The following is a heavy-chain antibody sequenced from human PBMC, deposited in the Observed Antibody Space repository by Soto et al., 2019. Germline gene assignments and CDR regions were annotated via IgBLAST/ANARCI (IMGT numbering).Heavy chain of an antibody. CDR3: ARDRGTDDSSGYAAFDI. J-gene: IGHJ3*02. Sequence: ASVKVSCKASGYTFTSYGISWVRQAPGQGLEWMGWISAYNGNTNYAQKLQGRVTMTTDTSTSTAYMELRSLRSDDTAVYYCARDRGTDDSSGYAAFDIWGQGTMVTVSS. V-gene: IGHV1-18*04. CDR1: GYTFTSYG. CDR2: ISAYNGNT. D-gene: IGHD3-22*01.